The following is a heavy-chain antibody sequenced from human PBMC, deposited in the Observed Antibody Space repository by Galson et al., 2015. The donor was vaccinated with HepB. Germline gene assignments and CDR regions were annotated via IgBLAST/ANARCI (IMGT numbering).Heavy chain of an antibody. Sequence: SLRLSCAASGFSFSSHSMNWVRQAPGKGLEWVTYISSGGSKYYADSVKGRFTISRDNVKKSMYLHMSSLRVEDTAVYYCARNPASYDSYTMDLWGQGTAVTVSS. D-gene: IGHD2-21*02. CDR1: GFSFSSHS. V-gene: IGHV3-48*01. CDR2: ISSGGSK. J-gene: IGHJ6*02. CDR3: ARNPASYDSYTMDL.